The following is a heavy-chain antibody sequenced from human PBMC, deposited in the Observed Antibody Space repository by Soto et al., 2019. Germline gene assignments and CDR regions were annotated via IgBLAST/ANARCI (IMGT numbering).Heavy chain of an antibody. J-gene: IGHJ5*02. Sequence: QMQLQASGPGLVKPSETLSLTCNVSGASVSHGYWSWIRQPPGKGLEWMGFMYFGGSFNYNPPLTSRATISVEKSKHQFSMTLTSVTASDTAVYYCARSYYDSTGFAVDPWGQGTLVTVSS. CDR1: GASVSHGY. CDR3: ARSYYDSTGFAVDP. CDR2: MYFGGSF. D-gene: IGHD3-22*01. V-gene: IGHV4-59*02.